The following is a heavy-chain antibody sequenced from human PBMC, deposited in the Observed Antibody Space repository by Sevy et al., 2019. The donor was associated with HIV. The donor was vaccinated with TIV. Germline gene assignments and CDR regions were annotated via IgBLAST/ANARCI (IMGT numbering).Heavy chain of an antibody. J-gene: IGHJ4*02. CDR2: INPNSGGT. V-gene: IGHV1-2*04. Sequence: ASVKVSCKASGYTFTGYYMHWVRQAPGQGLEWMGWINPNSGGTNYAQKFQGWVTMTRDTSISTAYMELSRLRSDDTAVYYCARGVPDYGGNWYYFDYWGQGTLVTVSS. CDR1: GYTFTGYY. D-gene: IGHD4-17*01. CDR3: ARGVPDYGGNWYYFDY.